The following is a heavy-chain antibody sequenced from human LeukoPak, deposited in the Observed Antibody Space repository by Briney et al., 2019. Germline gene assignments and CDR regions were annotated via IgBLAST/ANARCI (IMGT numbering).Heavy chain of an antibody. D-gene: IGHD6-19*01. Sequence: VASVKVSCKASGGTFSSYAISWVRQAPGQGLEWTGWISAYNGDTMYAEKFQGRLTITTDTSTTTAYMELRSLTSEDTAVYFCARDPATGMASGRQDNWGQGTPVTVS. CDR2: ISAYNGDT. J-gene: IGHJ4*02. V-gene: IGHV1-18*01. CDR1: GGTFSSYA. CDR3: ARDPATGMASGRQDN.